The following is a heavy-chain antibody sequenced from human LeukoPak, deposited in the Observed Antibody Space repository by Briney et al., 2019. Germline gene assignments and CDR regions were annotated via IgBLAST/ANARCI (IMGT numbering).Heavy chain of an antibody. V-gene: IGHV3-48*03. Sequence: PGGSLRLFCGASAFNFRSYEMNWVRQAPGKGLVWVSYITSSGNTIYYADSVKGRFTISRDNAKNSLYLQMNSLRAEDTAVYYCARAGDYSSGYYDYYYGMDVWGQGTTVTVSS. CDR2: ITSSGNTI. CDR1: AFNFRSYE. CDR3: ARAGDYSSGYYDYYYGMDV. J-gene: IGHJ6*02. D-gene: IGHD6-19*01.